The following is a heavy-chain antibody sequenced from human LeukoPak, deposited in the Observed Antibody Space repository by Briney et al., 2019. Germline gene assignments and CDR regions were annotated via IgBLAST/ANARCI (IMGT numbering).Heavy chain of an antibody. CDR2: INHSGST. Sequence: SETLSLTCAVYGGSFSGYYWSWVRQPPGKGLEWIGEINHSGSTNYNPSLKSRATISVDTSKNQFSLKLSSVTAADTAVYYCASGHYDSSGYYYDTVYYYGMDVWGQGTTVTVSS. V-gene: IGHV4-34*01. J-gene: IGHJ6*02. CDR1: GGSFSGYY. CDR3: ASGHYDSSGYYYDTVYYYGMDV. D-gene: IGHD3-22*01.